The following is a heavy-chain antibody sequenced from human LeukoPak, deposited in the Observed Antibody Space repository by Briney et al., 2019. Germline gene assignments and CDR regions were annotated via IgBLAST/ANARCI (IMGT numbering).Heavy chain of an antibody. V-gene: IGHV1-2*02. J-gene: IGHJ5*02. D-gene: IGHD6-19*01. CDR3: ARDKPPYSSGWYRGDWFDP. Sequence: GASVKVSCKASGYTFTGYYMHWVRQARGQGLDWMGWINHNSGGTNYAQKFQGRVTMTRDTSISTAYMELSRLRSDDTAVYYCARDKPPYSSGWYRGDWFDPWGQGTLVTVSS. CDR2: INHNSGGT. CDR1: GYTFTGYY.